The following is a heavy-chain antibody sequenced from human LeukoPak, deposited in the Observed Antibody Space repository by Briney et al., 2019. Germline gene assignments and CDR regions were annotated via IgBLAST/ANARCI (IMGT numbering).Heavy chain of an antibody. CDR2: IVPSDSYT. V-gene: IGHV5-10-1*01. CDR3: ARLIAAGSDYYYYYGMDV. D-gene: IGHD6-13*01. J-gene: IGHJ6*02. CDR1: GYSFTSYW. Sequence: GDSLRISCKGSGYSFTSYWISWVRQMPGKGLEWMGRIVPSDSYTNYSPSFQGHVTISADKSISTAYLQWSSLKASDTAMYYCARLIAAGSDYYYYYGMDVWGQGTTVTVSS.